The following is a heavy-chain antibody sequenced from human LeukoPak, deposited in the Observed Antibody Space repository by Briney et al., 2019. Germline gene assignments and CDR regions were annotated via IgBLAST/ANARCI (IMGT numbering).Heavy chain of an antibody. CDR1: GLTVNSKY. CDR2: IYSGGST. Sequence: PGGSLRLSCAASGLTVNSKYMSWVRQAPGKGLEWVSIIYSGGSTNYADSVKGRFTISRDNSKNTVYLQMNSLRAEDTAAYYCTGDVYQHWGQGTLVTASS. V-gene: IGHV3-53*01. CDR3: TGDVYQH. D-gene: IGHD1-14*01. J-gene: IGHJ1*01.